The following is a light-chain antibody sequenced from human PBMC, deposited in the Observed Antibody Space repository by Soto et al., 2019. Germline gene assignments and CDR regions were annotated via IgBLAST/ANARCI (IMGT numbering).Light chain of an antibody. CDR2: DAS. CDR3: QQYVSTLALT. Sequence: EIVLTQSPATLSLSPGERATLSCGASQSVSSSYLAWYQQKPGLAPRLLIYDASSRATGIPDRFSGSGSGTHVFITISRLEPADVSVDYCQQYVSTLALTFGGGTKVEIK. J-gene: IGKJ4*01. CDR1: QSVSSSY. V-gene: IGKV3D-20*01.